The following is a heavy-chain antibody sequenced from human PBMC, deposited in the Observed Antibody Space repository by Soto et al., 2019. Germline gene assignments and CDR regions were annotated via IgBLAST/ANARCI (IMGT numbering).Heavy chain of an antibody. J-gene: IGHJ4*02. V-gene: IGHV4-31*03. CDR1: GGSITSINYY. Sequence: SETLSLTCSVSGGSITSINYYWGWIRQHPGKGLEWIGYIYYSGSTYYNPSLQSRVTISLDTSQNQFSLNLSSVTAADTAIYYCASHYFDYVWGSYRPDSWGQGTLVTVSS. CDR2: IYYSGST. CDR3: ASHYFDYVWGSYRPDS. D-gene: IGHD3-16*02.